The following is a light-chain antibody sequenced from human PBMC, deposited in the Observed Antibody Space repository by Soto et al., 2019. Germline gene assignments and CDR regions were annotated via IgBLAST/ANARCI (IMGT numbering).Light chain of an antibody. CDR2: EGT. CDR1: SSDVGSYNL. V-gene: IGLV2-23*01. Sequence: ARTHAASGNGVVLDGRRIFCTGNSSDVGSYNLVSWYQHHPGKAPKLLIFEGTKRPSGISNRFSGSKSGNTASLAISGLQAEDEAVYHCCSYAGFTPYVFGTGTKVTVL. CDR3: CSYAGFTPYV. J-gene: IGLJ1*01.